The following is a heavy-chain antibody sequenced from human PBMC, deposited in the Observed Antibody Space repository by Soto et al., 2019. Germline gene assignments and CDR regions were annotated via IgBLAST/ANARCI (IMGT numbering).Heavy chain of an antibody. J-gene: IGHJ1*01. V-gene: IGHV4-31*03. CDR2: IYYSGST. Sequence: QVQLQESGPGLVKPSQTLSLTCTVSGGSISSGGYYWNWIRQHPGKGLEWIGYIYYSGSTYYNPCVKSRVTPSVETPMNLSSQKLSSVSAAEPAVESCAGASIYDYSGAGRYYSFAALWGHATLVTVSS. CDR3: AGASIYDYSGAGRYYSFAAL. D-gene: IGHD3-10*01. CDR1: GGSISSGGYY.